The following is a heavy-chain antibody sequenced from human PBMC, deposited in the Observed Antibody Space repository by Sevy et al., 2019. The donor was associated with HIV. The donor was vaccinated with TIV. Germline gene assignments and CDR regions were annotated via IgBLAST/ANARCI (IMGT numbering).Heavy chain of an antibody. CDR1: GGSISSYY. Sequence: SETLSLTCTVSGGSISSYYWSWIRQPAGKGLEWIGRIYTSGSTNYNPSLKSRVTMSVDTSKNQFSLKLSSVTAADTAVYYCARRLAYGDVRRAFDIWGQGTMVTVSS. CDR2: IYTSGST. V-gene: IGHV4-4*07. CDR3: ARRLAYGDVRRAFDI. D-gene: IGHD4-17*01. J-gene: IGHJ3*02.